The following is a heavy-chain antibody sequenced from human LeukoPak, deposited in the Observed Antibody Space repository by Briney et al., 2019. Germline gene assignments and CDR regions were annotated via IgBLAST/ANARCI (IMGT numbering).Heavy chain of an antibody. D-gene: IGHD2-15*01. CDR3: ARSLVGVVAATGDFGY. CDR2: ISYDGSNK. CDR1: GFTFSSHA. J-gene: IGHJ4*02. Sequence: GGSLRLSCAASGFTFSSHAMNWVRQAPGKGLEWVAVISYDGSNKYYVDSVKGRFTISRDNSKNALYLQMNSLRAEDTAVYYCARSLVGVVAATGDFGYWGQGTLVTVSS. V-gene: IGHV3-30*04.